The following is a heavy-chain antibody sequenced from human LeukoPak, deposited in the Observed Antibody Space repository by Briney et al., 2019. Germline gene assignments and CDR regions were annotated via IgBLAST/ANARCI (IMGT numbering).Heavy chain of an antibody. CDR2: IIPIFGST. Sequence: SVNVSFKTSGGTFSSYAISWVRQAPGQGLEWMGRIIPIFGSTNYAQKFQGRVTITTDESTSTAYMELSSLRSEDTAVYYCARDPTAGGSGNFLDYWGQGTLVTVSS. V-gene: IGHV1-69*05. J-gene: IGHJ4*02. CDR1: GGTFSSYA. CDR3: ARDPTAGGSGNFLDY. D-gene: IGHD3-10*01.